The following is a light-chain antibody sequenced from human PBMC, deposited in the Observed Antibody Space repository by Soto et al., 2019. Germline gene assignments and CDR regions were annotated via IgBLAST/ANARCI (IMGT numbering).Light chain of an antibody. CDR3: VTWDDSLSGVL. CDR2: RNN. V-gene: IGLV1-47*01. Sequence: QSVVTQPPSASGTPGQRVTISCSGSTSNIGSNDVSWYQQLPGTAPKLLMSRNNQRPSGVPVRFSGSKSGTSASLAISGLRSEDEAVYYCVTWDDSLSGVLFGGGTKLTVL. J-gene: IGLJ2*01. CDR1: TSNIGSND.